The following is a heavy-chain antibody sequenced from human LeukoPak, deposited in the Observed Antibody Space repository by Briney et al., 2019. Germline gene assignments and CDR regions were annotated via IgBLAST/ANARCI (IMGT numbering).Heavy chain of an antibody. CDR1: GYTFTSYD. Sequence: GASVKVSCKASGYTFTSYDINWVRQATGQGLEWMGWMNPNRGNTGYAQKFQGRVTMTRNTSISTAYMELSSLRSEDTAVYYCARNDYYYYYMDVWGKGTTVTVSS. CDR2: MNPNRGNT. J-gene: IGHJ6*03. CDR3: ARNDYYYYYMDV. V-gene: IGHV1-8*01.